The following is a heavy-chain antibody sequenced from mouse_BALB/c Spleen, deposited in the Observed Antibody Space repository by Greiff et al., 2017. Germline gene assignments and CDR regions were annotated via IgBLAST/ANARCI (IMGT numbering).Heavy chain of an antibody. CDR3: ARAVAYGNWDYFDY. V-gene: IGHV2-9*02. CDR1: GFSLTSYG. J-gene: IGHJ2*01. CDR2: IWAGGST. Sequence: VQVVESGPGLVAPSQSLSITCTVSGFSLTSYGVHWVRQPPGKGLEWLGVIWAGGSTNYNSALMSRLSISKDNSKSQVFLKMNSLQTEDTAMYYCARAVAYGNWDYFDYWGQGTTLTVSS. D-gene: IGHD2-10*02.